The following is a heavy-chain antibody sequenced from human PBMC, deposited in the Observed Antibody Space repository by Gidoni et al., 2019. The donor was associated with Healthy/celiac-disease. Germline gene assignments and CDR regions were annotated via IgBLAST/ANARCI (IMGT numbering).Heavy chain of an antibody. Sequence: EVQLVESGGGLVKPGGSLRLSCAASGFTFSNAWMSWVRQAPGKGLEWVGRIKSKTDGGTTDYAAPVKGRFTISRDDSKNTLYLQMNSLKTEDTAVYYCTTSLVPAAIFRGPWGQGTLVTVSS. CDR1: GFTFSNAW. D-gene: IGHD2-2*02. CDR3: TTSLVPAAIFRGP. V-gene: IGHV3-15*01. CDR2: IKSKTDGGTT. J-gene: IGHJ5*02.